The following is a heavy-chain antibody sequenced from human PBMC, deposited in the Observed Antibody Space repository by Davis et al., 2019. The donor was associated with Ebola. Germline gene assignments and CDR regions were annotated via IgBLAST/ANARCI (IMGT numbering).Heavy chain of an antibody. CDR2: ISASDGRT. CDR3: AKESTLTLGFDY. D-gene: IGHD3-16*01. V-gene: IGHV3-23*01. J-gene: IGHJ4*02. CDR1: GFTFSNYA. Sequence: GGSLRLSCAVSGFTFSNYAMSWVRQALGKGLEWVSLISASDGRTYYADPVKGRFTISRDNSKSTLYLQMNSLRAEDTAVYYCAKESTLTLGFDYWGQGTLVTVSS.